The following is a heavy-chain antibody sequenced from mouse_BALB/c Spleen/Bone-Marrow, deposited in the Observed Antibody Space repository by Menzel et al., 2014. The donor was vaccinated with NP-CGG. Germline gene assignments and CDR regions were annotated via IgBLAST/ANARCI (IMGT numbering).Heavy chain of an antibody. D-gene: IGHD2-1*01. J-gene: IGHJ3*01. CDR1: GYSFTAYY. V-gene: IGHV1-26*01. Sequence: EVQLQQSGPELVKPGASVKIFCKASGYSFTAYYIHWVKQSHVKSLEWIGRINPYNGATSYNQDFKDKASLTVDKSSSTAYMELHSLTSEDSAVYYCARKGNYGWFAYWGQGTLVTVSA. CDR2: INPYNGAT. CDR3: ARKGNYGWFAY.